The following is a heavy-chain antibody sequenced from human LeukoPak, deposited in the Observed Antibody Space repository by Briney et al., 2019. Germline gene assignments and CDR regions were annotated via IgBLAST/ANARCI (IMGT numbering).Heavy chain of an antibody. CDR1: GFTFSSYS. V-gene: IGHV3-21*04. Sequence: GGSLRLSCAASGFTFSSYSMNWVRQAPGKGLEWVSSISSSSSYIYYADSVKGRFAISRDNSKNTLYLQMNSLRAEDTAVYCCARVENSVGYSGYEKLGALDIWGQGTVVTVSS. CDR2: ISSSSSYI. CDR3: ARVENSVGYSGYEKLGALDI. J-gene: IGHJ3*02. D-gene: IGHD5-12*01.